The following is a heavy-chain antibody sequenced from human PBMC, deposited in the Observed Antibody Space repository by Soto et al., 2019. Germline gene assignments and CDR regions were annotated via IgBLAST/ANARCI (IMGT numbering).Heavy chain of an antibody. J-gene: IGHJ4*02. CDR2: INWIGGST. D-gene: IGHD3-16*01. Sequence: GGSLRLSCAASGFIFGAHAMSWVRQAPGKGLEWVSAINWIGGSTNYADSMKGRFTISRDNAKNSLYLQMSSLRAEDTALYYCARHGGTPDLYFHYWGQGTPVTVSS. V-gene: IGHV3-20*04. CDR1: GFIFGAHA. CDR3: ARHGGTPDLYFHY.